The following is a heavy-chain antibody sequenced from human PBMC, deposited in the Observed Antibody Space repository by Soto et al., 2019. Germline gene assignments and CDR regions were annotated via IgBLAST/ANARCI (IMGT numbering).Heavy chain of an antibody. D-gene: IGHD3-22*01. CDR3: ARDGYYYDSSGYSTGFDY. J-gene: IGHJ4*02. CDR1: GYTFTSYA. V-gene: IGHV1-3*01. CDR2: INAGNGNT. Sequence: ASVKVSCKASGYTFTSYAMHWVRQAPGQRLEWMGWINAGNGNTKYSQKFQGRVTITRDTSASTAYMELSSLRSEDTAVYYCARDGYYYDSSGYSTGFDYWGQGTLVTSPQ.